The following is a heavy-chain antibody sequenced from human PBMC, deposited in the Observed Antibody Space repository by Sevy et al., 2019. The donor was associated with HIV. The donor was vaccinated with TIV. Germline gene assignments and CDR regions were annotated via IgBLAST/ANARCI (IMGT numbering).Heavy chain of an antibody. CDR3: ARDLRPHLLYSDFWSGYSGMDV. V-gene: IGHV3-30*03. Sequence: GGSLRLSCVASAFTFSTYGMHWVRQAPGKGLEWVSVISFDGSHKYYADSVKGRCTVSRDNSKNTLNLQMNSLRAEEKAVYYCARDLRPHLLYSDFWSGYSGMDVWGQGTTVTVSS. J-gene: IGHJ6*02. CDR1: AFTFSTYG. D-gene: IGHD3-3*01. CDR2: ISFDGSHK.